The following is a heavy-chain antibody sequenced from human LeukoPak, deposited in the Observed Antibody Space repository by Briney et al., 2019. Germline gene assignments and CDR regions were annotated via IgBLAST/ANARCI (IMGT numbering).Heavy chain of an antibody. CDR3: ARARRGYYFDY. V-gene: IGHV3-7*01. Sequence: GGSLRLSCAASGFTFSSYWMRWVRQAPGKGLEWVANIKQDGSEKYYVDSVKGQFTISRDNAKNSLYLQMNSLRAEDTAVYYCARARRGYYFDYWGQGTLVTVSS. J-gene: IGHJ4*02. D-gene: IGHD3-16*01. CDR2: IKQDGSEK. CDR1: GFTFSSYW.